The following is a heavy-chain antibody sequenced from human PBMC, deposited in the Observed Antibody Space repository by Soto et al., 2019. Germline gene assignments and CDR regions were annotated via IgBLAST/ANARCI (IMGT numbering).Heavy chain of an antibody. D-gene: IGHD1-26*01. CDR2: MNPNSANT. CDR3: ARAIRNQLLSDY. V-gene: IGHV1-8*01. J-gene: IGHJ4*02. CDR1: GYTFSSYD. Sequence: QVQLVQSGAEVRKPGASVKVSCKASGYTFSSYDIGWVRQATGQGLEWMGWMNPNSANTGYAQKFQGRVTITRDTSISTAYMELNSLTSEDTAVYYCARAIRNQLLSDYWGQGTLVTVSS.